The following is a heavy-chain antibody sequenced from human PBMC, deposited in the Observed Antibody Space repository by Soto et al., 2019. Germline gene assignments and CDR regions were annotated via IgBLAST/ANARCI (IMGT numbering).Heavy chain of an antibody. CDR2: ISYDGSNK. J-gene: IGHJ3*02. CDR1: GFTFSSYG. V-gene: IGHV3-30*18. Sequence: GGSLRLSCAASGFTFSSYGMHWVRQAPGKGLEWVAVISYDGSNKYCADSVKGRFTISRDNSKNTLYLQMNSLRAEDTAVYYCAKAMVVVTAISGGGGFDKWGQGTLVTVSS. CDR3: AKAMVVVTAISGGGGFDK. D-gene: IGHD2-21*02.